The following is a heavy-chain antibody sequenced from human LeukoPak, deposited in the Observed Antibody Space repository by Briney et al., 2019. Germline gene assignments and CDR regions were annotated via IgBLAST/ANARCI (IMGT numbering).Heavy chain of an antibody. D-gene: IGHD2/OR15-2a*01. J-gene: IGHJ3*02. V-gene: IGHV3-53*01. CDR1: GFTVSSHY. Sequence: GGSLRLSCAASGFTVSSHYMTWVRQAPGKGPEWVSVIYSGGSTYYADSVKGRFTISRDNSKNTLYLQMNSLRAEDTAVYYCARDILSQGPDAFDIWGQGTMVTVSS. CDR3: ARDILSQGPDAFDI. CDR2: IYSGGST.